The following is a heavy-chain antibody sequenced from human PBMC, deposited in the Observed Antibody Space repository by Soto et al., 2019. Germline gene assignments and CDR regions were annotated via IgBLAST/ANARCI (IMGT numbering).Heavy chain of an antibody. D-gene: IGHD6-13*01. Sequence: PGGSLRLSCAASGFTFSDYYMSWIRQAPGKGLEWVSYISSSGSTIYYADSVKGRFTISRDNAKNSLYLQMNSLRAEDTAVYYCARRGVIAAARRLLDYWGQGTLVTVSS. V-gene: IGHV3-11*01. CDR2: ISSSGSTI. J-gene: IGHJ4*02. CDR1: GFTFSDYY. CDR3: ARRGVIAAARRLLDY.